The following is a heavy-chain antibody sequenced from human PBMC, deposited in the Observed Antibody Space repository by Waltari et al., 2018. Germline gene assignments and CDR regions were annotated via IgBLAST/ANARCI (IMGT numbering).Heavy chain of an antibody. V-gene: IGHV1-69-2*01. CDR1: GNSLSDHS. CDR2: IDPEDGET. D-gene: IGHD2-2*01. Sequence: EIRLLQSGAEVQKPGATVKISCKASGNSLSDHSIPWVHQVPGKGLEWIGRIDPEDGETIYAEKFEDRVTLTADLATETAYLELSRLSSDDTATYYCARRSGHCDGTTCSAGWFDPWGQGTLVKVSS. CDR3: ARRSGHCDGTTCSAGWFDP. J-gene: IGHJ5*02.